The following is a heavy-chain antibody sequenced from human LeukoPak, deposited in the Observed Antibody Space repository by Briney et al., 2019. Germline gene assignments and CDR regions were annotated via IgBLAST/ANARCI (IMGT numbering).Heavy chain of an antibody. J-gene: IGHJ4*02. CDR2: IFYSGST. CDR1: GASISNYC. V-gene: IGHV4-59*01. CDR3: ASSPNYDFWSGYYGY. Sequence: SETLSLTCTVSGASISNYCWSWIRQPPGKGLEWIGYIFYSGSTNYNPSLKSRVTISVDTSKNQFSLKLSSVTAADTAVYYCASSPNYDFWSGYYGYWGREPWSPSPQ. D-gene: IGHD3-3*01.